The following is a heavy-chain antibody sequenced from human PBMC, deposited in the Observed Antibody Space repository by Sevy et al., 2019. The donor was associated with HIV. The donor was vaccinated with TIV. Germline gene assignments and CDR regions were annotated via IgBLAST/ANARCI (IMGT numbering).Heavy chain of an antibody. CDR3: GRDCSSSTCLWGMDV. J-gene: IGHJ6*02. Sequence: GGSLRLSCAASGFTFSNYWMSWVRQAPGKGLEWVANIKRDGSEKYYVASVKGRFTISRDNAKNSLYLKMNSLRAEDTAVYYCGRDCSSSTCLWGMDVWGQGTTVTVSS. V-gene: IGHV3-7*03. D-gene: IGHD2-2*01. CDR1: GFTFSNYW. CDR2: IKRDGSEK.